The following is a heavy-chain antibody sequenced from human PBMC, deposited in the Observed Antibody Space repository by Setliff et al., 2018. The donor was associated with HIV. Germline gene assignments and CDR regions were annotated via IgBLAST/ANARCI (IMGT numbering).Heavy chain of an antibody. Sequence: SETLSLTCDVSNASISTVSYYWGWLRQPPGKGLEWIGTIYYSGSTYDNPSLKSRFSISIDTSKNRFSLEVASVTAADTAVYYCARGAYPREFYFDSWGQGMLVTVSS. CDR1: NASISTVSYY. V-gene: IGHV4-31*11. D-gene: IGHD2-21*01. J-gene: IGHJ4*02. CDR2: IYYSGST. CDR3: ARGAYPREFYFDS.